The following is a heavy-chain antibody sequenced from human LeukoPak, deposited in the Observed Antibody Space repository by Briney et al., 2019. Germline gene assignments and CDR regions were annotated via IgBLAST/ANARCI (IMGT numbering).Heavy chain of an antibody. J-gene: IGHJ4*02. V-gene: IGHV4-59*08. CDR1: AFTCSSYP. D-gene: IGHD6-6*01. CDR3: ARHFAYSSSSYFDY. Sequence: LILSCAASAFTCSSYPMSWIRQPPGKGMKTIGYVYYTGRANDNASLTNRVTKMEVKSKNHFSLRLYSVTVADTAVYYCARHFAYSSSSYFDYWGQGSLVTVYS. CDR2: VYYTGRA.